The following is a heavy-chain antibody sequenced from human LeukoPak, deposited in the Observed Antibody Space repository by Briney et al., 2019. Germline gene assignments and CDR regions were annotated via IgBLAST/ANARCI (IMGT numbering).Heavy chain of an antibody. V-gene: IGHV3-21*01. CDR3: ARDIGSSSSGLDY. D-gene: IGHD6-6*01. J-gene: IGHJ4*02. Sequence: GGSLRLSXAASGFTFSDYSMNWVCQAPGKRLEWVSSISGSSTYIYYADPVKGRFTISRDNAKNSLYLQMSSLRPEDTAVYYFARDIGSSSSGLDYWGQGTLITVSS. CDR2: ISGSSTYI. CDR1: GFTFSDYS.